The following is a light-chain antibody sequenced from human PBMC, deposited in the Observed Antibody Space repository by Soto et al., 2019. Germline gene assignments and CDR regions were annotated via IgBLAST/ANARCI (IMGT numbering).Light chain of an antibody. CDR3: QQYNTYPLT. CDR1: QSISTW. Sequence: DIPMTQSPSTLSASVGDRVTITCRASQSISTWLAWYQQKPGKAPKLLIYKASSLEGGVPSRFSGSGSGTEFNITISSLQPDDFAAYYCQQYNTYPLTFGGGTTVDIE. J-gene: IGKJ4*01. V-gene: IGKV1-5*03. CDR2: KAS.